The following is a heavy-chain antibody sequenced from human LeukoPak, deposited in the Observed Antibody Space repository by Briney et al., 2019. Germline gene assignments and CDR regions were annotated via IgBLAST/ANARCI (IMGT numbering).Heavy chain of an antibody. V-gene: IGHV5-51*01. J-gene: IGHJ4*02. Sequence: GESLKISCKGSGYSFTSYWIGWVRQMPGKGLEWRGIIYPGDSDTRYSPSFQGQVTISADKSISTAYLQWSSLKALDTAMYCCARQLNYYDSSGSYFDYWGQGTLVTVSS. CDR1: GYSFTSYW. D-gene: IGHD3-22*01. CDR3: ARQLNYYDSSGSYFDY. CDR2: IYPGDSDT.